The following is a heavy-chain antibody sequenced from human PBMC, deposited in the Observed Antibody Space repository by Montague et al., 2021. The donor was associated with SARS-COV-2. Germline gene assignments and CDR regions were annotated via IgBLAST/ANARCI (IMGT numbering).Heavy chain of an antibody. J-gene: IGHJ6*02. CDR3: ARTLLDYYGMDV. V-gene: IGHV3-30-3*01. CDR1: GFTFSSYA. CDR2: ISYDGSNK. D-gene: IGHD2/OR15-2a*01. Sequence: SLRLSCAASGFTFSSYAMHWVRQAPGKGLEWVAVISYDGSNKYYADSVKGRFTISRDNSKNTLYLQMNGLRAEDTAVYYCARTLLDYYGMDVWGQGTTVTVSS.